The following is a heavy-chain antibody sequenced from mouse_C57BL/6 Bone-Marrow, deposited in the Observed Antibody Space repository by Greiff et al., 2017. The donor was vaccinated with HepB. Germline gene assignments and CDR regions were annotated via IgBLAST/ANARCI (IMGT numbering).Heavy chain of an antibody. CDR1: GYAFSSYW. Sequence: QVQLQQSGAELVKPGASVKISCKASGYAFSSYWMNWVKQRPGKGLEWIGQIYPGDGDTNYNGKFKGKATLTADKSSSTAYMQLSSPTSEDSAVYFCARGGTGFYAMDYWGQGTSVTVSS. D-gene: IGHD4-1*01. CDR3: ARGGTGFYAMDY. CDR2: IYPGDGDT. J-gene: IGHJ4*01. V-gene: IGHV1-80*01.